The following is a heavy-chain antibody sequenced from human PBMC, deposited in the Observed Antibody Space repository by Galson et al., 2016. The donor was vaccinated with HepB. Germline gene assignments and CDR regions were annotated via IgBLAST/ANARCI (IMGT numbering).Heavy chain of an antibody. Sequence: SVKVSCKASGDTFNSIAISWVRQAPGEGLQWMGGIIPIFGTPTYAPNFQGRVTITADESTTTAFLHLTSLRSEDAAICYCATALPAPSLPSGMDVWGQGTTVTVSS. J-gene: IGHJ6*02. V-gene: IGHV1-69*13. CDR2: IIPIFGTP. CDR1: GDTFNSIA. CDR3: ATALPAPSLPSGMDV. D-gene: IGHD2-2*01.